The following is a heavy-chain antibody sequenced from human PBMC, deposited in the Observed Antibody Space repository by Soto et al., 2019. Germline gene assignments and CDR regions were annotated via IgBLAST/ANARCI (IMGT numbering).Heavy chain of an antibody. V-gene: IGHV1-18*01. J-gene: IGHJ4*02. Sequence: QVQLMQSGTEVAKPGASVKVSCKTSGNTVGTFGLSWVRLAPGQGLEWMGWIVGDSGATVYSQKFQGRVTMYSDRSTNTAYMELRSLTSDDSALYYCARVAGYGSGSRRCDTWGQGTLVSVSS. CDR2: IVGDSGAT. D-gene: IGHD3-10*01. CDR1: GNTVGTFG. CDR3: ARVAGYGSGSRRCDT.